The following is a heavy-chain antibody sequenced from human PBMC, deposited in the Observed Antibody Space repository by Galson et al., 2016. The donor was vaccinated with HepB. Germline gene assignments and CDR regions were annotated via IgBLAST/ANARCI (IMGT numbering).Heavy chain of an antibody. J-gene: IGHJ5*02. Sequence: SLRLSCAASGFTFDDYAMNWVRQAPGKGVEWVSGIRGSGHKTYYADSVKGRFTISRDNSKNTVYLQLNSLGVEDAALYYCAKYQLIVIVPAAGNWFDPWGQGTLVTVSS. D-gene: IGHD2-2*01. CDR2: IRGSGHKT. V-gene: IGHV3-23*01. CDR1: GFTFDDYA. CDR3: AKYQLIVIVPAAGNWFDP.